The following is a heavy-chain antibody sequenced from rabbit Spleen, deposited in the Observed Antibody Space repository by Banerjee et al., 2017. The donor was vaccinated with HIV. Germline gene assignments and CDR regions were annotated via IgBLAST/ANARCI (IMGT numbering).Heavy chain of an antibody. Sequence: QEQLKETGGGLVQPGGSLTLSCKASAIDLIRNAMSWVRQAPGKGLEWIGDICPDYGSTYYASWVNGRFTISLDSAQNTVSLQMTSLTDADTATYFCTRDRSIKFPGYAGYDLDLWGPGTLVTVS. J-gene: IGHJ4*01. D-gene: IGHD7-1*01. CDR1: AIDLIRNA. V-gene: IGHV1S47*01. CDR2: ICPDYGST. CDR3: TRDRSIKFPGYAGYDLDL.